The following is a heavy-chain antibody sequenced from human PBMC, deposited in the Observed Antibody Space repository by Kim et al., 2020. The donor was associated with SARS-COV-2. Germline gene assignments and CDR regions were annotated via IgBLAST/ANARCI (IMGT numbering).Heavy chain of an antibody. Sequence: GGSLRLSCAASGFTFSSYSMNWVRQAPGKGLEWISYIVIYTTYADSVKGRSTISRDNAKNSLYMQMNSLRDEDTAVYYCVIDLYFAFDSWGQGTMVTVSS. CDR2: IVIYTT. D-gene: IGHD2-8*01. CDR3: VIDLYFAFDS. V-gene: IGHV3-48*02. CDR1: GFTFSSYS. J-gene: IGHJ3*02.